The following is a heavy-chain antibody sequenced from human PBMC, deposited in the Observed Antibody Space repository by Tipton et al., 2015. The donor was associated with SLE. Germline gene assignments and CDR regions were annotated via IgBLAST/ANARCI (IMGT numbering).Heavy chain of an antibody. J-gene: IGHJ6*02. V-gene: IGHV4-59*08. CDR3: ARHWGAARSPWFYFYGFDV. CDR2: TFYHGKT. D-gene: IGHD6-6*01. CDR1: GASINSYF. Sequence: TLSLTCSVSGASINSYFWSWIRQSPGKGLEWIGYTFYHGKTDYNPAMKSRVTISLDTSKEQFSLKLTSVTAADTALYFCARHWGAARSPWFYFYGFDVWGQGTTVTVAS.